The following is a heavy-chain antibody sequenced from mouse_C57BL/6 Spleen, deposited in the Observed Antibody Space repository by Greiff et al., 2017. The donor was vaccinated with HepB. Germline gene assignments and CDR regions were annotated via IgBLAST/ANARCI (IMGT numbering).Heavy chain of an antibody. V-gene: IGHV1-50*01. D-gene: IGHD1-1*01. CDR2: IDPSDSYT. CDR1: GYTFTSYW. Sequence: VQLQQPGAELVKPGASVKLSCKASGYTFTSYWMQWVKQRPGQGLEWIGEIDPSDSYTNYNQKFKGKATLTVDTSSSTAYMQLSSLTSEDSAVYYCGRPFITTVVATRGIDYWGQGTTLTVSS. CDR3: GRPFITTVVATRGIDY. J-gene: IGHJ2*01.